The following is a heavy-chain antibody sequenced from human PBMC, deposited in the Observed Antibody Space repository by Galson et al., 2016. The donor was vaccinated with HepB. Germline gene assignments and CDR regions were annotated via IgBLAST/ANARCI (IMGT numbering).Heavy chain of an antibody. CDR3: AKDLDGYTYGYSYSDH. D-gene: IGHD5-18*01. CDR1: GITFSRYA. Sequence: SLRLSCAASGITFSRYAMNWVRQAPGKGLEWVSTITDSGGSTYLADSVRGRFTISRDKSKNTLYLQMNSLRGEDTAVYYCAKDLDGYTYGYSYSDHWGQGTLVTVSS. J-gene: IGHJ4*02. CDR2: ITDSGGST. V-gene: IGHV3-23*01.